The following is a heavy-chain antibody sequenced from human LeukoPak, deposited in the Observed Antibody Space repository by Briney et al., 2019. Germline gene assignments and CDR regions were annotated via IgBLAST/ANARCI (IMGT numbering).Heavy chain of an antibody. J-gene: IGHJ4*02. CDR3: ARGGLEWELHGYYFDY. Sequence: ASVKVSCKASGGTFINYAINWVRQAPGPGLEWMGGIIPLFGTANYAQKFQGRVSITADESTSTVYMELNSLKSEDTAVYYCARGGLEWELHGYYFDYWGQGTLVTVSS. CDR2: IIPLFGTA. D-gene: IGHD1-26*01. CDR1: GGTFINYA. V-gene: IGHV1-69*13.